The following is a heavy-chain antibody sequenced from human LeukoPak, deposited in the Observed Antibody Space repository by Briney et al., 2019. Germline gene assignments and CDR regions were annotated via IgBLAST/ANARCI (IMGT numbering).Heavy chain of an antibody. CDR1: GFIFEDYA. D-gene: IGHD6-13*01. CDR2: ISRDSDDV. Sequence: GRSLRLSCAASGFIFEDYAMHWVRQVPGKGLEWVSHISRDSDDVAYAESVEGRFTTSRDNAKNSLFLQMDSLRPEDTALYYCAKGGIIPAAVFDFWGQGTLVAVS. J-gene: IGHJ4*02. CDR3: AKGGIIPAAVFDF. V-gene: IGHV3-9*01.